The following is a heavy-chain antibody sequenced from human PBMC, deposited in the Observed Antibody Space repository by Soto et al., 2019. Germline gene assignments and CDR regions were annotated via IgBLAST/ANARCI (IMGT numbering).Heavy chain of an antibody. CDR2: ISGSGSTT. D-gene: IGHD1-26*01. CDR3: AKERSSSEWELPSWDYFDF. V-gene: IGHV3-23*01. CDR1: GFSFVGYS. J-gene: IGHJ4*02. Sequence: GGSLRLSCAASGFSFVGYSMNWVRLAPGKGLEWVSTISGSGSTTYYADSVRGRVTISRDNSRNTVYLQMNSLRAEDTAVYYCAKERSSSEWELPSWDYFDFWGQGT.